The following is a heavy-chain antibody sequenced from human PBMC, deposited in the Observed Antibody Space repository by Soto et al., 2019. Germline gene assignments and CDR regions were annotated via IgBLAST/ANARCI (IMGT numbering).Heavy chain of an antibody. J-gene: IGHJ4*02. CDR3: ARRIAVAGTRSFDY. D-gene: IGHD6-19*01. Sequence: YWSWIRQPPGKGLEWMGIIYPGDSDTRYSPSFQGQVTISADKSISTAYLQWSSLKASDTAMYYCARRIAVAGTRSFDYWGQGTLVTVSS. CDR2: IYPGDSDT. CDR1: YW. V-gene: IGHV5-51*01.